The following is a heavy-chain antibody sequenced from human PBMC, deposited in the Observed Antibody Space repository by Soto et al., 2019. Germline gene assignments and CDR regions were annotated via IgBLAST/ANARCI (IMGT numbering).Heavy chain of an antibody. J-gene: IGHJ6*03. CDR2: IIPILGVA. Sequence: QVQLVQSGAEVKKPGSSVKVSCKASGDTFTNHTISWVRQAPGHGHELLERIIPILGVANYAQKFQGRVTITADTSTRTVYMELSSLRSAETALYYCPRVAAMGTVTKGYYYYMDVWGKGTTVTVSS. D-gene: IGHD4-17*01. CDR1: GDTFTNHT. V-gene: IGHV1-69*04. CDR3: PRVAAMGTVTKGYYYYMDV.